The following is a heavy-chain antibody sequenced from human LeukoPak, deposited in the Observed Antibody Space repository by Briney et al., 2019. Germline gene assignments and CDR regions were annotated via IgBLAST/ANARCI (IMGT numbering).Heavy chain of an antibody. CDR1: GFTFSSYE. CDR3: AKDRAYYSDSSGYYLVRAYDY. D-gene: IGHD3-22*01. CDR2: ISSSGSTI. J-gene: IGHJ4*02. Sequence: GGSLRLSCAASGFTFSSYEMNWVRQAPGKGLEWVSYISSSGSTIYYADSVEGRFTISRDNSKNTLYLQMNSLRAEDTAVYYCAKDRAYYSDSSGYYLVRAYDYWGQGTLVTVSS. V-gene: IGHV3-48*03.